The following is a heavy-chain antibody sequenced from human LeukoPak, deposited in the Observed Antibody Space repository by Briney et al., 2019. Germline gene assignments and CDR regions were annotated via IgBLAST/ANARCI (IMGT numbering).Heavy chain of an antibody. Sequence: SETLSLTCTVSGGSISSSSYYWVWIRQPPGKGREWIGSIYDSGSTYYNPSLKSPVTISVDTSKNQFSLKLSSVTAAGTAVYYCARHMVYDYVWGSYRPFDYWGREPWSPSPQ. CDR2: IYDSGST. V-gene: IGHV4-39*01. CDR3: ARHMVYDYVWGSYRPFDY. CDR1: GGSISSSSYY. D-gene: IGHD3-16*02. J-gene: IGHJ4*02.